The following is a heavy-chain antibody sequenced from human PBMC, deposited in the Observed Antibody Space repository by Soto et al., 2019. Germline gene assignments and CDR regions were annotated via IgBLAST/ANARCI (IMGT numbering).Heavy chain of an antibody. Sequence: QVQLVESGGGVVQPGRSLRLSCAVSGSTISSYAMHWVRQAPGKGLEWVAFISYDGSNKYYADSVTGRFTISRDNSKNTVYLQMNSLRPEDTAVYYCARGDGHSYGTFFDYWGQGTLVTVSS. D-gene: IGHD5-18*01. V-gene: IGHV3-30-3*01. CDR1: GSTISSYA. CDR3: ARGDGHSYGTFFDY. J-gene: IGHJ4*02. CDR2: ISYDGSNK.